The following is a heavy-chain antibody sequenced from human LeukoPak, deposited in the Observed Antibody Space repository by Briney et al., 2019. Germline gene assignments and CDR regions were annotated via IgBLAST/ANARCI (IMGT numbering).Heavy chain of an antibody. J-gene: IGHJ3*02. Sequence: SETLSLTCAVSGYSISSGYYWGWIRQPPGKGLEWIGSIYHSGSTYYNPSLKSRVTISVDTSKNQFSLKLSSVTAADTAVYYCARVWWELDAFDIWGQGTMVTVSS. D-gene: IGHD1-26*01. CDR2: IYHSGST. CDR1: GYSISSGYY. CDR3: ARVWWELDAFDI. V-gene: IGHV4-38-2*01.